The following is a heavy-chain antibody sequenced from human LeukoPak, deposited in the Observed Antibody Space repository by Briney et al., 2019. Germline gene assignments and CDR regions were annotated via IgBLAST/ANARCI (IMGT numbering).Heavy chain of an antibody. V-gene: IGHV5-51*01. CDR2: IYPGDSDT. Sequence: GESLKTSCKGTGYSFSNYWIGWVRQVPGKGLERMGMIYPGDSDTRYSPSFQGQVTISADKSISTAYLQWSSLKASDTAVYYCASPGIAGEQGHFQHWGQGTLVTVSS. D-gene: IGHD6-13*01. CDR3: ASPGIAGEQGHFQH. J-gene: IGHJ1*01. CDR1: GYSFSNYW.